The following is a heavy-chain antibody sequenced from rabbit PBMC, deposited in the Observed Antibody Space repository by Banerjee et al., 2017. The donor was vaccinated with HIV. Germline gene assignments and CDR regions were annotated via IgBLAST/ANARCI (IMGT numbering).Heavy chain of an antibody. CDR3: ARDLDDVIGWNFGW. CDR1: GFSFSSNW. J-gene: IGHJ4*01. D-gene: IGHD4-1*01. CDR2: MDTGSSGFT. V-gene: IGHV1S45*01. Sequence: LEESGGGLVKPGGTLTLTCTVSGFSFSSNWICWVRQAPGKGLEWIACMDTGSSGFTYFASWAKGRFTISKTSSTTVTLQMTSLTAADTATYFCARDLDDVIGWNFGWWGPGTLVTVS.